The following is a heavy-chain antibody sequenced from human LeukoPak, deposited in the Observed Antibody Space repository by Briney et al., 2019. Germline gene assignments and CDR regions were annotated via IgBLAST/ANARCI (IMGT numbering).Heavy chain of an antibody. Sequence: GGSLRLSCAASGFTFSSYAMSWVRQAPGKGPEWVSAIRGGGTSEFYADSVKGRFRISRDNSKDTLFLQMNSLRAEDTAVYYCARDPNGDYIGAFDTWGPGTMVTVSS. CDR2: IRGGGTSE. CDR1: GFTFSSYA. V-gene: IGHV3-23*01. CDR3: ARDPNGDYIGAFDT. D-gene: IGHD4-17*01. J-gene: IGHJ3*02.